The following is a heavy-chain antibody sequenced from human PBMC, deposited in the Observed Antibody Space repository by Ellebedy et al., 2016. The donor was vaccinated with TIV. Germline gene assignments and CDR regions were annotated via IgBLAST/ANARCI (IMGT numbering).Heavy chain of an antibody. CDR3: ARDGSYGDYLSPRHAFNL. CDR2: INQDGSEK. V-gene: IGHV3-7*01. Sequence: GESLKISCAASGFTFSSYWMSWVRQAPGKGLEWVANINQDGSEKYYVDSVEGRFSISRDNAKSSLYVQMNSLRAEDTALYYCARDGSYGDYLSPRHAFNLWGQGTMVTVSS. J-gene: IGHJ3*01. CDR1: GFTFSSYW. D-gene: IGHD3-16*01.